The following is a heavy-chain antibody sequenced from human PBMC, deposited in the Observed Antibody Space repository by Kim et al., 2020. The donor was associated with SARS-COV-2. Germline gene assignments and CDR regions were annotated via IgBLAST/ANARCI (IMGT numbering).Heavy chain of an antibody. Sequence: ADSVKGRFTISRDNSKNTLYLQMNRLRAEDTAVYYCAKDLYDSSGYLRDWGQGALVTVSS. CDR3: AKDLYDSSGYLRD. D-gene: IGHD3-22*01. J-gene: IGHJ4*02. V-gene: IGHV3-23*01.